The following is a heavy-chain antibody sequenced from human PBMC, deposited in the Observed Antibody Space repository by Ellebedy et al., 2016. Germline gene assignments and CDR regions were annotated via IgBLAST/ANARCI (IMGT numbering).Heavy chain of an antibody. CDR3: ARAIAVAGTHPQYLYYYYYYGMDV. J-gene: IGHJ6*02. CDR1: GFTFSSYG. CDR2: IWYDGSNK. V-gene: IGHV3-33*01. Sequence: GESLKISCAASGFTFSSYGMHWVRQAPGKGLEWVAVIWYDGSNKYYADSVKGRFTISRDTSKNTLYLQMNSLRAEDTAVYYCARAIAVAGTHPQYLYYYYYYGMDVWGQGTTVAVSS. D-gene: IGHD6-19*01.